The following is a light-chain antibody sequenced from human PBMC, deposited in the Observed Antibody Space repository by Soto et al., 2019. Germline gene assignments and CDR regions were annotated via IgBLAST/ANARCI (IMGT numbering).Light chain of an antibody. Sequence: QSVLTQPPSASGTPGQRVTISCSGSDSNIGSNTVNWYQQVPGTAPKLLIYSNSQRPSGVPDRFSGSKSGTSASLAISGLQSEDEGDYYCCSYAGSRTFDLVFGGGTKLTVL. CDR3: CSYAGSRTFDLV. CDR2: SNS. CDR1: DSNIGSNT. V-gene: IGLV1-44*01. J-gene: IGLJ2*01.